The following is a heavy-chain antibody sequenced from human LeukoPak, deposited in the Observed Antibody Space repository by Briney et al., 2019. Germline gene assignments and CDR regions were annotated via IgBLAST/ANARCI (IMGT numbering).Heavy chain of an antibody. Sequence: PGGSLRLSCAASGFTVSSNYMSWVRQAPGKGLEWVSVIYSGGSTYYADSVKGRFTISRDNSKNTLYLQMNSLRAEDTAVYYCAKDIGASTSLYSYGSLDYWGQGTLVTVSS. J-gene: IGHJ4*02. D-gene: IGHD5-18*01. CDR3: AKDIGASTSLYSYGSLDY. V-gene: IGHV3-53*05. CDR2: IYSGGST. CDR1: GFTVSSNY.